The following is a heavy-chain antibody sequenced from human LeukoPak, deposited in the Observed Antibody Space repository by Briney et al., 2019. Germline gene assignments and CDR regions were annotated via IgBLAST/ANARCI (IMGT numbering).Heavy chain of an antibody. CDR1: GYTLTELS. D-gene: IGHD2-21*02. J-gene: IGHJ6*02. CDR3: ARSLDIVVVTAPGASYGMDV. CDR2: IIPILGIA. V-gene: IGHV1-69*02. Sequence: ASVKVSCKVSGYTLTELSMHWVRHAPGQGLEWMGRIIPILGIANYAQKFQGRVTITADKSTSTAYMELSSLRSEDTAVYYCARSLDIVVVTAPGASYGMDVWGQGTTVTVSS.